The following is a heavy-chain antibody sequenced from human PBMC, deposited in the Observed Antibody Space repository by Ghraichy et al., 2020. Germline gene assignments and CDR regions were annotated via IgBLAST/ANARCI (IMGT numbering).Heavy chain of an antibody. Sequence: GGSLRLSCAASGFTFSSYAMSWVRQAPGKGLEWVSAISGSGGSTYYADPVKGRFTISRDNSKNTLYLQMNSLRAEDTAVYYCAKMGGYCSGGSCFPVPSFVYWGQGTLVTVSS. CDR2: ISGSGGST. CDR3: AKMGGYCSGGSCFPVPSFVY. V-gene: IGHV3-23*01. D-gene: IGHD2-15*01. J-gene: IGHJ4*02. CDR1: GFTFSSYA.